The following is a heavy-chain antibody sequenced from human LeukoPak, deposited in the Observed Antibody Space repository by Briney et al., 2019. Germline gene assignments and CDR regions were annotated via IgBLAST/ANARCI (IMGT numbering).Heavy chain of an antibody. Sequence: SETLSLTCTVSGGSISSYYWSWIGQPPGKGLEWIGYIYYSGSTNYNPSLKSRVTISVDTSKNQFSLKLSSVTAADTAVYYCARNYYDSSGYYEPNWFDPWGQGTLVTVSS. CDR2: IYYSGST. D-gene: IGHD3-22*01. V-gene: IGHV4-59*01. CDR1: GGSISSYY. J-gene: IGHJ5*02. CDR3: ARNYYDSSGYYEPNWFDP.